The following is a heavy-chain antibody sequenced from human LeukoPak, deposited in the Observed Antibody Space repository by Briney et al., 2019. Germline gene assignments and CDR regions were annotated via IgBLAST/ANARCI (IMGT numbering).Heavy chain of an antibody. D-gene: IGHD3-22*01. V-gene: IGHV3-53*01. CDR2: IYSGGST. CDR1: GLTVSSNS. J-gene: IGHJ6*03. Sequence: GGSLRLSCAASGLTVSSNSMSWVRQAPGKGLEWVSFIYSGGSTYYADSVKGRFTISRDNSKNTLYLQMNSLRAEDTAVYYCAKDLRIGYYYDSSGRMDVWGKGTTVTISS. CDR3: AKDLRIGYYYDSSGRMDV.